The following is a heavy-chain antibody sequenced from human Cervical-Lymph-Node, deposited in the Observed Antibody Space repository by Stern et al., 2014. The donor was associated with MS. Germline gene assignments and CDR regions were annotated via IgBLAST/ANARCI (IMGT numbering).Heavy chain of an antibody. CDR1: GFTFSSSW. CDR2: VNGDGSST. V-gene: IGHV3-74*02. J-gene: IGHJ4*02. Sequence: EVQLVESGGGLVQPGGSLRLSCAASGFTFSSSWMNWVRQAPGKGLVWVSRVNGDGSSTTYADSVKGRFTVSRDNAKNTLYLQMSSLRAEDTAVYYCTRGGSPFYWGQGALVTGSS. D-gene: IGHD1-26*01. CDR3: TRGGSPFY.